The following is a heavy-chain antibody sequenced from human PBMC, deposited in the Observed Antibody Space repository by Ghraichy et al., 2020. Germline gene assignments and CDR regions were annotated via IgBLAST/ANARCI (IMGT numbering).Heavy chain of an antibody. J-gene: IGHJ4*02. CDR1: GFTLSNNT. Sequence: GGSLRLSCVVSGFTLSNNTMTWVRQSPGKGPEWVSTIFHYVGSTYYADSVKGRFVISRDTAKNMLYLQMKSLRAEDTALYYCAKGGYDTRGYSAPFDYWGQGARVTGS. V-gene: IGHV3-23*01. CDR2: IFHYVGST. D-gene: IGHD3-22*01. CDR3: AKGGYDTRGYSAPFDY.